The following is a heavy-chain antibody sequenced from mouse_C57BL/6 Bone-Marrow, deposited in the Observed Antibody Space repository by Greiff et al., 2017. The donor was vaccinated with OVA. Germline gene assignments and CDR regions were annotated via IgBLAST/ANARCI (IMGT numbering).Heavy chain of an antibody. CDR2: IDPENGDT. D-gene: IGHD1-1*01. CDR3: TDYYGSSPYAMDY. V-gene: IGHV14-4*01. J-gene: IGHJ4*01. CDR1: GFNIKDDY. Sequence: EVQVVESGAELVRPGASVKLSCTASGFNIKDDYMHWVKQRPEQGLEWIGWIDPENGDTEYASKFQGKATITADTSSNTAYLQLSSLTSEDTAVYYCTDYYGSSPYAMDYWGQGTSVTVSS.